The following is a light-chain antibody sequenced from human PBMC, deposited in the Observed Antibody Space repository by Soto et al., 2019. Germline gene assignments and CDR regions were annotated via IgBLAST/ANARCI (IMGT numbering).Light chain of an antibody. V-gene: IGKV1-5*03. CDR2: RAS. CDR1: QSISSW. J-gene: IGKJ5*01. CDR3: QQYNTFSFT. Sequence: DIQMTQSPSTLSASVGDRVTITCRASQSISSWLAWYQLRPGKAPKILIYRASRLESGVPSRISGSGSGTECTLTISGLQPDDVARYYCQQYNTFSFTFGQGTRLEIK.